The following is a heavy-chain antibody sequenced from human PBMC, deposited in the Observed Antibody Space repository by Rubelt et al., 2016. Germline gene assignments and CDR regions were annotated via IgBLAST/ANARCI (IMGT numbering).Heavy chain of an antibody. D-gene: IGHD5-18*01. CDR2: IYYSGST. J-gene: IGHJ4*02. V-gene: IGHV4-59*01. Sequence: QVQLQESGPGLVKPSETLSLTCTVSGGSISSYYWSWIRQPPGKGLEWIGYIYYSGSTNYNPSLKSRVTISVATSKNQFSLRLVSGTAADTALYYWAGFVVGYSDGFAGDHDDWGQGTLVTVSS. CDR3: AGFVVGYSDGFAGDHDD. CDR1: GGSISSYY.